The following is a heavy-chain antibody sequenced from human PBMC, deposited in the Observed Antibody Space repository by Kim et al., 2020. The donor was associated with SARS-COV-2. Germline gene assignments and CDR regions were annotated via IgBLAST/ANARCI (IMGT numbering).Heavy chain of an antibody. J-gene: IGHJ4*02. D-gene: IGHD5-12*01. Sequence: GGSLRLSCAASGFTFSSYAMHWVRQAPGKGLEWVAVISYDGSNKYYADSVKGRFTISRDNSKNTLYLQMNSQRAEDTAVYYCARDQLSGLIDYWGQGTLVTVSS. V-gene: IGHV3-30-3*01. CDR1: GFTFSSYA. CDR2: ISYDGSNK. CDR3: ARDQLSGLIDY.